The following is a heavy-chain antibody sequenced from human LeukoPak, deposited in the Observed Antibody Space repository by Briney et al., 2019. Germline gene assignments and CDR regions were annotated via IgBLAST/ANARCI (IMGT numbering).Heavy chain of an antibody. V-gene: IGHV3-13*01. CDR1: GFSFRDYD. Sequence: GSLRLSCAASGFSFRDYDMHWVRQSKGKGLEWVSAIHTSGHTYYPDTVKGRFAISRENPKNSLYLQMNSLRVEDTAVYYCVRGYSYGLYYFDSWGQGALVTVSS. D-gene: IGHD5-18*01. J-gene: IGHJ4*02. CDR2: IHTSGHT. CDR3: VRGYSYGLYYFDS.